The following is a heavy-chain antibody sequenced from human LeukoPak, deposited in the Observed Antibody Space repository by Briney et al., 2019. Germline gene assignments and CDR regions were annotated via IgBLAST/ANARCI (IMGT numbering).Heavy chain of an antibody. CDR2: ISSRSSTI. CDR3: ARDGVLLWFGELDY. Sequence: PGGSLRLSCAASGFTFHFYSMTWVRQAPGKGLEWVSYISSRSSTIYYTDSVKGRFTVSRDNAKNSLNLQMNSLRDEDTAMYYCARDGVLLWFGELDYWGQGTLVTVSS. J-gene: IGHJ4*02. D-gene: IGHD3-10*01. V-gene: IGHV3-48*02. CDR1: GFTFHFYS.